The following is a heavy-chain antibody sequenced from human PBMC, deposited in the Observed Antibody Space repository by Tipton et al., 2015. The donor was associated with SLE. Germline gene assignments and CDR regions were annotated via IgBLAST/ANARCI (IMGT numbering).Heavy chain of an antibody. Sequence: GLVKPSETLSLSCTVSGGTISSSDYYWAWIRQPPGKGLEWIGSIYYRGKTYYNPPLQSRVTISVDTSKNQFSLNVTSVTAADTAVYYCARGVISGTPYYYSHYMDVWGSGTTVTVSS. V-gene: IGHV4-39*07. CDR2: IYYRGKT. CDR3: ARGVISGTPYYYSHYMDV. CDR1: GGTISSSDYY. J-gene: IGHJ6*03. D-gene: IGHD1-20*01.